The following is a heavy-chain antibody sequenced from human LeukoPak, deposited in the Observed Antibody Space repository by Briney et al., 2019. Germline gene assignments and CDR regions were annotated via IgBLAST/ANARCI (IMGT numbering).Heavy chain of an antibody. J-gene: IGHJ6*02. D-gene: IGHD3-10*01. CDR3: AREGGFYASGSYHTDYGMDV. Sequence: GRSLRLSCAASGFTFSSYGMHWVRQAPGKGLEWVSSISSSSSDIFYADSVKGRFTISRDNAKNSLYLQMNSLRAEDTAVYYCAREGGFYASGSYHTDYGMDVWGQGTTVTVSS. V-gene: IGHV3-21*01. CDR2: ISSSSSDI. CDR1: GFTFSSYG.